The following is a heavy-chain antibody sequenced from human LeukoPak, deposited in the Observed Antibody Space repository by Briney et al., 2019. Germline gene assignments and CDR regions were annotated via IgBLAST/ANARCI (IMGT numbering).Heavy chain of an antibody. CDR2: INHSGST. CDR3: ARVIAARPGDYFDY. V-gene: IGHV4-59*01. J-gene: IGHJ4*02. Sequence: SETLSLTCTVSGGSISNYYWSWIRQPPGKGLEWIGEINHSGSTNYNPSLKSRVTISVDTSKNQFSLKLSSVTAADTAVYYCARVIAARPGDYFDYWGQGSLVTVSS. CDR1: GGSISNYY. D-gene: IGHD6-6*01.